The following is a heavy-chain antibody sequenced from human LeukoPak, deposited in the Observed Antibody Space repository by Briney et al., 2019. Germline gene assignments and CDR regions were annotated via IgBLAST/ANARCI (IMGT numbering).Heavy chain of an antibody. D-gene: IGHD2-15*01. CDR2: IYDSGST. V-gene: IGHV4-30-4*01. Sequence: SETLSLTCTVPGASIRSGDYYWSWIRQPPGKGLEWIGYIYDSGSTYYNPSLKSRITISVDTSENRFSLKLSSVTATDTAVYYCARDCSGGSCYGAFDIWGQGTMVTVSS. J-gene: IGHJ3*02. CDR3: ARDCSGGSCYGAFDI. CDR1: GASIRSGDYY.